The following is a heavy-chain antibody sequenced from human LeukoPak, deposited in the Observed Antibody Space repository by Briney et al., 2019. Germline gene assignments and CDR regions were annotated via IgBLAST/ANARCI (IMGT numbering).Heavy chain of an antibody. CDR3: AKGYCSSTSGCSEGF. Sequence: GGSLRLSCAASGFTFSSYAMNWVRQAPGKGLEWVSSISDSGRNTYYADSAKGRFTVSRDNSKNTLYLQMNSLRGDDTAAYYCAKGYCSSTSGCSEGFWGQGTLVTVSS. V-gene: IGHV3-23*01. D-gene: IGHD2-2*01. CDR1: GFTFSSYA. J-gene: IGHJ4*02. CDR2: ISDSGRNT.